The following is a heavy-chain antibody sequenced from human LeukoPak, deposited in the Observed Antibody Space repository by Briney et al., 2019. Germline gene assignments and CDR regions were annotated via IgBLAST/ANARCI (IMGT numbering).Heavy chain of an antibody. J-gene: IGHJ4*02. V-gene: IGHV1-2*04. D-gene: IGHD6-19*01. CDR3: ARGDSSSGWYGSFDY. CDR2: INPNSGST. CDR1: GYTFTGYY. Sequence: ASVKVSCKASGYTFTGYYMHWVRQAPGQGLEWMGWINPNSGSTNYAQKFQGWVTMTRDTSISTAYMELSRLRSDDTAVYYCARGDSSSGWYGSFDYWGQGTLVTVSS.